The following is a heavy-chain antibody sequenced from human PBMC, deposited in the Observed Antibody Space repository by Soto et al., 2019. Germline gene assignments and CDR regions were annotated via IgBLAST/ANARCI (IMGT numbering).Heavy chain of an antibody. V-gene: IGHV1-18*01. CDR3: ARFNAHCSGGTCYSDY. CDR1: GYTFSSYG. CDR2: TNTYTGDT. J-gene: IGHJ4*02. Sequence: QVSLVQSGAEVKKPGASVKLSCKATGYTFSSYGISWVRQAPGQGLEWMGWTNTYTGDTIYAQKFQGRVSMTTDVLTTTSYMELRSMKSDDTAVYLCARFNAHCSGGTCYSDYWGKGTLVTVSS. D-gene: IGHD2-15*01.